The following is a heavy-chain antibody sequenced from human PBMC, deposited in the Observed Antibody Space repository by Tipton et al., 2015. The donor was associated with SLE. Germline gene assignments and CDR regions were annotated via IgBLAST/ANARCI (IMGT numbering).Heavy chain of an antibody. CDR3: ARDSLTILGVVHHYYFDY. CDR1: GGSISSYY. CDR2: IYYSGST. D-gene: IGHD3-3*01. Sequence: TLSLTCSVSGGSISSYYWSWIRQPPGKGLEWIGYIYYSGSTNYNPSLKSRVTISVDTSKNQFSLRLKSVTTADTAVYYCARDSLTILGVVHHYYFDYWGQGTLVTVSS. J-gene: IGHJ4*02. V-gene: IGHV4-59*01.